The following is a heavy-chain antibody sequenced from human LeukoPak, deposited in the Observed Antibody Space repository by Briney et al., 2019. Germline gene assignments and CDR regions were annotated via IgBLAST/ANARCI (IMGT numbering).Heavy chain of an antibody. CDR2: IYYSGST. Sequence: KPSETLSLTCTVSGGSISSIIYYWGWIRQPPGKGLEWIGTIYYSGSTYYNVSLKSRVTISVDTSRNQFSLNLSSVTAADTAVYYCARHSRSVDYGSGSYTWDYWGQGTLVTVSS. V-gene: IGHV4-39*01. CDR3: ARHSRSVDYGSGSYTWDY. CDR1: GGSISSIIYY. D-gene: IGHD3-10*01. J-gene: IGHJ4*02.